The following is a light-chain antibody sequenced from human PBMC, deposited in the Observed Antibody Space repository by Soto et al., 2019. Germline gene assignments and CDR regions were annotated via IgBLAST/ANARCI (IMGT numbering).Light chain of an antibody. Sequence: EIMLTQSPDTLSLSPGERATLSCRTSEPIRNTYVAWYQQQPGQAPRLLIYGASSRAIGIPVRFSGSGSGPAFTLAISRLEPDDFALSYCQQYADSPLTFGGGTKVDIK. CDR3: QQYADSPLT. CDR1: EPIRNTY. CDR2: GAS. V-gene: IGKV3-20*01. J-gene: IGKJ4*01.